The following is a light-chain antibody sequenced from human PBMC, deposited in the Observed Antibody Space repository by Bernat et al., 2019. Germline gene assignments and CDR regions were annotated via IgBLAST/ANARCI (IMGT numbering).Light chain of an antibody. J-gene: IGKJ3*01. V-gene: IGKV2-28*01. CDR2: LGS. CDR1: QSLPHSDGNNY. Sequence: DIVMTQSPLSLPVTPGEPASISCRSSQSLPHSDGNNYLDWYLQKPGQSPQLLIYLGSNRASGVPDRFSGSGSGTDFTLKISRVEAEDAGVYYCMQSLQTPIFGPGTKVEI. CDR3: MQSLQTPI.